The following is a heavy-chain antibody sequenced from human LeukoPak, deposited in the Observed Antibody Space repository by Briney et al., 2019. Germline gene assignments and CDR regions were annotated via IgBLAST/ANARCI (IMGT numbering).Heavy chain of an antibody. V-gene: IGHV3-7*03. J-gene: IGHJ4*02. D-gene: IGHD1-26*01. CDR1: GFTFSNYW. CDR3: AKDPLSGTSQTSDY. Sequence: GGSLRLSCAASGFTFSNYWMSWVRQAPGKGLEWVANIKQDGSEKYYVDSVKGRFTISRDNAKNSLYLQMNSLRAEDTAVYYCAKDPLSGTSQTSDYWGQGTLVTVSS. CDR2: IKQDGSEK.